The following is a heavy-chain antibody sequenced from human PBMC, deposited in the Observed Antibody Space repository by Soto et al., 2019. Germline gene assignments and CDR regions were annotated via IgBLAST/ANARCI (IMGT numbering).Heavy chain of an antibody. CDR2: INNDNGDT. D-gene: IGHD3-22*01. CDR3: ARVGLPMIVVPVWVR. Sequence: QVQLVQSGAEVKKPGASVKVSCKASGYRFTSYGISWVRQAPGQGLEWMGWINNDNGDTKYAQKFQGRVTMTTDPSTTTAYMELRSLRSDDRAVYYCARVGLPMIVVPVWVRWGQGPLVTVSS. J-gene: IGHJ4*02. CDR1: GYRFTSYG. V-gene: IGHV1-18*04.